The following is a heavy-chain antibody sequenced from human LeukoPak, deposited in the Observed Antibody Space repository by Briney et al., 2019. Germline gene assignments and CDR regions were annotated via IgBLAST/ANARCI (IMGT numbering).Heavy chain of an antibody. CDR1: GGTFISYA. CDR2: IIPIFGTA. J-gene: IGHJ4*02. Sequence: ASVKVSCKASGGTFISYAISWVRQAPGQGLEWMGGIIPIFGTANYAQKFQGRVTITADESTSTAYMELSSLRSEDTAVYYCARRLALIGQQPNPLYYFDYWGQGTLVTVSS. CDR3: ARRLALIGQQPNPLYYFDY. D-gene: IGHD6-13*01. V-gene: IGHV1-69*13.